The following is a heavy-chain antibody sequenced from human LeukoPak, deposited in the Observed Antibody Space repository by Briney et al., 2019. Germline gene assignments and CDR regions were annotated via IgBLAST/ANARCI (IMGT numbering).Heavy chain of an antibody. D-gene: IGHD2/OR15-2a*01. V-gene: IGHV5-51*01. Sequence: GESLKISCKGSGYSFTNYWIAWVRQLPGKGLEWMGIVYPDDSDTRYNPSFQGQVTLSADKSILTAYLQWSSLKASDTAIYYCARLSMGHDAFDIRGQGTMVTVSS. CDR3: ARLSMGHDAFDI. CDR1: GYSFTNYW. CDR2: VYPDDSDT. J-gene: IGHJ3*02.